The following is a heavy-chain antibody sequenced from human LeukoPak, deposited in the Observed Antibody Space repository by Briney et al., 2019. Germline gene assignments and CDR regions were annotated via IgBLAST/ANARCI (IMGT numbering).Heavy chain of an antibody. Sequence: PGGSLRLSCAASGFPFSSTWMHWVRHVPGKELVWVARIESDGSRTTYAESVKGRFTISRDNAKNTLYLEMNSLRAEDTAVYYCARDWYHAIDYWGQGTLVTVSS. CDR1: GFPFSSTW. CDR3: ARDWYHAIDY. V-gene: IGHV3-74*03. D-gene: IGHD2-2*01. J-gene: IGHJ4*02. CDR2: IESDGSRT.